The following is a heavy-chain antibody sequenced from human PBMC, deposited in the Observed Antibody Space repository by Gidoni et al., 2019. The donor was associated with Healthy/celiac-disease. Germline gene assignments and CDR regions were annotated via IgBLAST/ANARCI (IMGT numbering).Heavy chain of an antibody. CDR3: ASGYGVIDY. Sequence: QVQLQDSGPGLVKPSETLSLTCTVSGGSISSYYWSWIRQPPGKGLEWIGYIYYSGSTNYNPSLKSRVTISVDTSKNQFSLKLSSVTAADTAVYYCASGYGVIDYWGQGTLVTVSS. CDR2: IYYSGST. CDR1: GGSISSYY. J-gene: IGHJ4*02. V-gene: IGHV4-59*08. D-gene: IGHD5-12*01.